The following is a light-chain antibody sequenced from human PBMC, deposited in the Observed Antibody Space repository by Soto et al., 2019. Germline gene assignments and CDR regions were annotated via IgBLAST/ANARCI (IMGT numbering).Light chain of an antibody. V-gene: IGKV1-5*01. Sequence: DIQMTQSPSTLSGSVGDRVTITCRASQTMSSWLAWYQQKPGKAPKLLIYDASNLESGVPSRFSGSGSGTEFTLTISSLQPDDFATYYCQQYNSYPITFGQGTRLEIK. CDR1: QTMSSW. J-gene: IGKJ5*01. CDR2: DAS. CDR3: QQYNSYPIT.